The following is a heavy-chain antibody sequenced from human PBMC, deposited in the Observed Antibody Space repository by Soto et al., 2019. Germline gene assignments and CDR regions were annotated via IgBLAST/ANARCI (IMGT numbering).Heavy chain of an antibody. D-gene: IGHD3-3*01. V-gene: IGHV5-51*01. CDR3: ARQRYYDFWSGYHNWFDP. CDR1: GYSFTSYW. Sequence: GESLKISCKGSGYSFTSYWIGWVRQMPGKGLEWMGIIYPGDSDTRYSPSFQGQVTISADKSISTAYLQWSSLKASDTAIYYCARQRYYDFWSGYHNWFDPWGQGTLVTVSS. J-gene: IGHJ5*02. CDR2: IYPGDSDT.